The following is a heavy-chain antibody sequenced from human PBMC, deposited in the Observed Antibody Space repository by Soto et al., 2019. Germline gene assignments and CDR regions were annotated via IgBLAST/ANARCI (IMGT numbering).Heavy chain of an antibody. D-gene: IGHD3-16*01. CDR1: GGSISSGDYY. Sequence: SETLPLTCTVSGGSISSGDYYWSWIRQPPGKGLEWIGYIYYSGSTYYNPSLKSRVTISVDTSNNQVSLQLNSVTPDDTAVYYCARLIGNSWLDSWGQGTLVTVSS. CDR2: IYYSGST. CDR3: ARLIGNSWLDS. V-gene: IGHV4-30-4*01. J-gene: IGHJ5*01.